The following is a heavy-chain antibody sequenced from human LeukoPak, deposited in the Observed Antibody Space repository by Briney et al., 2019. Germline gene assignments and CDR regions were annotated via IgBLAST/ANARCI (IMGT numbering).Heavy chain of an antibody. V-gene: IGHV1-2*04. CDR2: INPNSGGT. J-gene: IGHJ1*01. Sequence: ASVKVSCKASGYTFTGYYMHWVRQAPGQGLEWMGRINPNSGGTNYAQKFQGWVTMTRDTSISTAYMELSRLRSDDTAVYYCASYYYDSSGYYYLYFQHWGQGTLVTVSS. D-gene: IGHD3-22*01. CDR1: GYTFTGYY. CDR3: ASYYYDSSGYYYLYFQH.